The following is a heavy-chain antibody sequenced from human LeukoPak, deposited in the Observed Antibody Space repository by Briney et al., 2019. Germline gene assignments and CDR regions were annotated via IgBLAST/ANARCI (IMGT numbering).Heavy chain of an antibody. CDR3: ARVDYGGHSDFDYFDY. CDR2: ISAYNGNT. D-gene: IGHD4-23*01. J-gene: IGHJ4*02. Sequence: ASVKVSCKASGYTFTSYGISWVRQAPGQGLEWMGWISAYNGNTNYAQKLQGRVTMTTDTSTSTAYMELRGLRSDDTAVYYCARVDYGGHSDFDYFDYWGQGIPVTVSS. V-gene: IGHV1-18*01. CDR1: GYTFTSYG.